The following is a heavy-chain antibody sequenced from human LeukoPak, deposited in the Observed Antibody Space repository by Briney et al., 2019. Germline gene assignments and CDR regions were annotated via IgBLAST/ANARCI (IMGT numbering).Heavy chain of an antibody. Sequence: GASVKVSCKASGYTFTSYGISWVRQAPGQGLEWMGWISAYNGNTNYAQKLQGRVTMTTDTSTSTAYMELRSLRSDDTAVYYCARDLGVSEYYDSSGYLSWGQGTTVTVSS. CDR3: ARDLGVSEYYDSSGYLS. V-gene: IGHV1-18*01. D-gene: IGHD3-22*01. CDR1: GYTFTSYG. J-gene: IGHJ6*02. CDR2: ISAYNGNT.